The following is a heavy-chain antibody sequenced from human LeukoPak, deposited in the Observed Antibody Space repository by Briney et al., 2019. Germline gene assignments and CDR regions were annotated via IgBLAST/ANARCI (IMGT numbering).Heavy chain of an antibody. CDR2: FDPEEGEI. CDR3: ATLVTAYCGGDCLTYFDY. D-gene: IGHD2-21*02. V-gene: IGHV1-24*01. Sequence: ASLKVSCKVSGETLTEISMHWVRQAPGKGLEWMGGFDPEEGEIIYAQQFEGRVVMTEDTSTDTAYLEFGSLTSEDTAVYFCATLVTAYCGGDCLTYFDYWGQGTLVTVSS. J-gene: IGHJ4*02. CDR1: GETLTEIS.